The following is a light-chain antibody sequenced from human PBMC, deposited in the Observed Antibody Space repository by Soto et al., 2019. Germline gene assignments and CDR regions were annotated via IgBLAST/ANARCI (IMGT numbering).Light chain of an antibody. V-gene: IGLV2-14*01. CDR2: EVS. CDR1: SSDVGDYNY. CDR3: SSYTSTNTYV. J-gene: IGLJ1*01. Sequence: SALPQPASVSGSPGQSITISCTGTSSDVGDYNYVSWYQQHPGKAPKLMIYEVSNRPSGVSNRFSGSKSGNTASLTISGLQAEDEADYYCSSYTSTNTYVFGNGPKVTV.